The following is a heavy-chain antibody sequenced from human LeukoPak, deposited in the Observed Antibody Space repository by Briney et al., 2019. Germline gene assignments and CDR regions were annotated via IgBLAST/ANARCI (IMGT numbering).Heavy chain of an antibody. D-gene: IGHD2-2*01. CDR1: GGSISSEDYF. CDR2: IYSSGRT. Sequence: TSETLSLTCTVSGGSISSEDYFWSWIRQHPRRGLEWIGYIYSSGRTYYNPSLKSRVSMSVDTSRNQFSLKLTSVTAADTAVYYCARMPLYWGQGTLVTVSS. V-gene: IGHV4-31*03. J-gene: IGHJ4*02. CDR3: ARMPLY.